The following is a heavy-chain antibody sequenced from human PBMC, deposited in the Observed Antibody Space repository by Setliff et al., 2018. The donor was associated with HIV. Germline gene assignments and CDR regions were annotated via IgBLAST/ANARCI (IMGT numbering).Heavy chain of an antibody. CDR2: MYYSGST. CDR1: GGSISSSRYY. J-gene: IGHJ4*02. Sequence: PSETLSLTCTGSGGSISSSRYYWGWVRQPPGKGLEWIGSMYYSGSTYYTPSPKSRITISLDTSKNQISLRMRSVIAADTAVYYCARVFVDTAVLRVLEYYFDSWGRGTLVTVSS. CDR3: ARVFVDTAVLRVLEYYFDS. V-gene: IGHV4-39*07. D-gene: IGHD5-18*01.